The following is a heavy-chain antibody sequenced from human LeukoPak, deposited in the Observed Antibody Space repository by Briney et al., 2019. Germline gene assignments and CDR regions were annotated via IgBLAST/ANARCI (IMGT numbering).Heavy chain of an antibody. CDR1: GGSISDYY. CDR2: INYSGNT. V-gene: IGHV4-59*01. D-gene: IGHD4-17*01. J-gene: IGHJ4*02. Sequence: SETLSLTCTVSGGSISDYYWSWIRQPPGKGLEWIGYINYSGNTNYNPSLKSRVTISVDTSKNQFSLRLTSVTAADTAVFYCAREGRQDYVYFDYWGQGSLVAVSS. CDR3: AREGRQDYVYFDY.